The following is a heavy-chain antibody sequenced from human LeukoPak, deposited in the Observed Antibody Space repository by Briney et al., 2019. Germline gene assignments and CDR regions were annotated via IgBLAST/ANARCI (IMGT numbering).Heavy chain of an antibody. J-gene: IGHJ5*01. D-gene: IGHD6-6*01. V-gene: IGHV4-59*12. CDR3: VRDSDASSGDWFDP. CDR2: IYYSGST. CDR1: GGSISSYY. Sequence: PSETLSLTCTVSGGSISSYYWSWIRQPPGKGLEWIGYIYYSGSTNYNPSLKSRVTISVDTSKNQFSLKLSSVTAADTAVYYCVRDSDASSGDWFDPWGQGTLVTVSS.